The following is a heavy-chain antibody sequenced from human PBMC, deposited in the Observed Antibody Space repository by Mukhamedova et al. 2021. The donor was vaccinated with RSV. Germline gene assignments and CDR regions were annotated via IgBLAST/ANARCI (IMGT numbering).Heavy chain of an antibody. CDR2: GGTT. V-gene: IGHV3-15*01. J-gene: IGHJ4*02. D-gene: IGHD2-8*02. CDR3: TTNCTAGVCYFETIDF. Sequence: GGTTEYAAPVKGRFTISRDDSKNTLYLQMNSLKTEDTALYYCTTNCTAGVCYFETIDFSGQGTLVTVSS.